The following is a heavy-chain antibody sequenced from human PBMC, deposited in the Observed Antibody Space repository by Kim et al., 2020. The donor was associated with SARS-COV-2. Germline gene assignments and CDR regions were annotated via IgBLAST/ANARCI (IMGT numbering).Heavy chain of an antibody. CDR2: ISGSGGST. CDR1: GFTFSSYA. CDR3: AKDGGSRTMIVVVAHYYYGMDV. V-gene: IGHV3-23*01. J-gene: IGHJ6*02. D-gene: IGHD3-22*01. Sequence: GGSLRLSCAASGFTFSSYAMSWVRQAPGKGLEWVSAISGSGGSTYYADSVKGRFTISRDNSKNTLYLQMNSLRAEDTAVYYCAKDGGSRTMIVVVAHYYYGMDVWGQGTTVTVSS.